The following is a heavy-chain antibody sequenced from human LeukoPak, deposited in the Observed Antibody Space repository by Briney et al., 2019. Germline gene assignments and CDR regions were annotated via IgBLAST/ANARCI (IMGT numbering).Heavy chain of an antibody. CDR3: TRQPGIGPLVDL. D-gene: IGHD2-15*01. J-gene: IGHJ2*01. CDR1: GFTFSGSA. CDR2: IRSKANSYAT. V-gene: IGHV3-73*01. Sequence: GGSLRLSCAASGFTFSGSAMHWVRQASGKGLEWVGRIRSKANSYATAYAASVKGRFTIFRDDSKNTAYLQMNSLKTEDTAVYYCTRQPGIGPLVDLWGRGTLVTVSS.